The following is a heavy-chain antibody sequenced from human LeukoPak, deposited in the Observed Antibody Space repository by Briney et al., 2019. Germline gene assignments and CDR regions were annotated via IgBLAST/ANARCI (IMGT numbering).Heavy chain of an antibody. D-gene: IGHD3-10*01. V-gene: IGHV3-30*07. CDR1: GFTFSSYA. CDR2: ISYDGSNK. J-gene: IGHJ5*02. CDR3: ARDVPTMVRRNNWFDP. Sequence: PGRSLRLSWAASGFTFSSYAMHWVREAPGKGLECVAVISYDGSNKYYADSVKGRFTISRHNSKNTLYLQMYSKRAEDTAVYYCARDVPTMVRRNNWFDPWGQGTLVTVSS.